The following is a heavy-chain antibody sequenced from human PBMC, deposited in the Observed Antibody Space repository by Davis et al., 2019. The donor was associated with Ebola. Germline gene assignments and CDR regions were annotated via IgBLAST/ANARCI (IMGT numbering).Heavy chain of an antibody. Sequence: PSETLSLTCTVSGVSISRHYWSWIRQPPGKRLEWIRSIYYTGSAYYNSSLASRATISVDTSKNQFSLKLTSVTAADTAMYYCSERGSSVWGQGTLVTVSS. CDR2: IYYTGSA. J-gene: IGHJ4*02. CDR1: GVSISRHY. V-gene: IGHV4-59*03. D-gene: IGHD3-10*01. CDR3: SERGSSV.